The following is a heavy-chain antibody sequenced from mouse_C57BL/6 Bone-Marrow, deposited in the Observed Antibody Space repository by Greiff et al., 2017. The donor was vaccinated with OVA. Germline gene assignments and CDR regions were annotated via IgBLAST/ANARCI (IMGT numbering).Heavy chain of an antibody. D-gene: IGHD2-5*01. Sequence: EVMLQQSGGGLVQPGGSLKLSCAASGIDFSRYWMSWVRRAPGKGLEWIGEINPDSSTINYAPSLKDKFIISRDNAKNTLYLQMSKVRSEDTALYYCAKEDYYSNPHWYFDVWGTGTTVTVSS. V-gene: IGHV4-1*01. CDR1: GIDFSRYW. CDR3: AKEDYYSNPHWYFDV. CDR2: INPDSSTI. J-gene: IGHJ1*03.